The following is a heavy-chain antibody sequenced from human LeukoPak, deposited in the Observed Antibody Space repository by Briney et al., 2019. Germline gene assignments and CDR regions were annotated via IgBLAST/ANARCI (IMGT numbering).Heavy chain of an antibody. CDR1: GFTFSSYA. J-gene: IGHJ4*02. CDR2: ISGSGGDR. CDR3: ARGRGRIVGATDLDY. V-gene: IGHV3-23*01. Sequence: GGSLRLSCAGSGFTFSSYAMSWVRQAPEKGLEWVSAISGSGGDRYYADSVKGRFTISRDNSKNTVYLQMNSLRAEDTAVYYCARGRGRIVGATDLDYWGQGTLVTVSS. D-gene: IGHD1-26*01.